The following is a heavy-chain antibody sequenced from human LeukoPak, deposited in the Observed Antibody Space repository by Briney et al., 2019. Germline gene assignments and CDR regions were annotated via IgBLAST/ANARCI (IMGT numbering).Heavy chain of an antibody. CDR3: AKDVVGQQWPENY. J-gene: IGHJ4*02. CDR2: IQYDGSIK. D-gene: IGHD6-19*01. Sequence: GGSLRLSCAASGFTFTTYGMHWVRQAPGKGLEWVAFIQYDGSIKLYGDSVKGRFTISRDNSKNTLYLQMNSLRPEDTAVYYCAKDVVGQQWPENYWGQGTLVTVSS. V-gene: IGHV3-30*02. CDR1: GFTFTTYG.